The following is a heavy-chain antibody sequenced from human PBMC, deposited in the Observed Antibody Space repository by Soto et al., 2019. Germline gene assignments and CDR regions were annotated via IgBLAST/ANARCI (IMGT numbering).Heavy chain of an antibody. CDR2: IYTSGST. J-gene: IGHJ6*04. CDR1: GGSISSYY. Sequence: SETLSLTCTVSGGSISSYYWSWIRQPAGKGLEWIGRIYTSGSTNYNPSLKSRVTMSVDTSKNQFSLKLSSVTAADTAVYYCARAYYYESSGPTSYYYGMDGCGRGTTVAVSS. V-gene: IGHV4-4*07. CDR3: ARAYYYESSGPTSYYYGMDG. D-gene: IGHD3-22*01.